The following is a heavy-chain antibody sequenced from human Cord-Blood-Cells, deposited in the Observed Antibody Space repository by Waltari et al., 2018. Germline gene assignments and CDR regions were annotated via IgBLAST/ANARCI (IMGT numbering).Heavy chain of an antibody. CDR1: GLTFRSQS. CDR2: ISSSISYI. J-gene: IGHJ4*02. V-gene: IGHV3-21*01. D-gene: IGHD5-12*01. CDR3: ASNSGYDDY. Sequence: EVQLVESGGGLVKPGGALRFSCAAAGLTFRSQSINWVRQRPGKVLEWISSISSSISYIYYAASVKGRFTISRDNAKNSLYLQMNSLRAEATAVYYCASNSGYDDYWGQGTLVTVSS.